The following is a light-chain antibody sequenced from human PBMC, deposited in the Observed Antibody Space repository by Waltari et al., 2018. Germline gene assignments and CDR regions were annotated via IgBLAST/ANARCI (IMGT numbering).Light chain of an antibody. CDR3: QTGGFGIWV. CDR2: VNSDGSH. Sequence: QLLLTQSPSASASLGASVKPTCTVSSGHSNYALAWHQQHPHKGPRYLMKVNSDGSHIKGDGIPDRFSGSSSGAERYLTISSLQSEDEADYYCQTGGFGIWVFGGGTKLTVL. V-gene: IGLV4-69*01. CDR1: SGHSNYA. J-gene: IGLJ3*02.